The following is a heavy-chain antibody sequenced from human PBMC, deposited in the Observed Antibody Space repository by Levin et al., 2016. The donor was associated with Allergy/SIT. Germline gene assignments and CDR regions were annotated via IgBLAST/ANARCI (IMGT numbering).Heavy chain of an antibody. D-gene: IGHD6-13*01. V-gene: IGHV1-69*04. CDR3: ARTPVAAAGDYYYYGMDV. J-gene: IGHJ6*02. CDR1: GGTFSSYA. Sequence: SVKVSCKASGGTFSSYAISWVRQAPGQGLEWMGRIIPILGIANYAQKFQGRVTITADKSTSTAYMELSSLRSEDTAVYYCARTPVAAAGDYYYYGMDVWGQGTTVTVSS. CDR2: IIPILGIA.